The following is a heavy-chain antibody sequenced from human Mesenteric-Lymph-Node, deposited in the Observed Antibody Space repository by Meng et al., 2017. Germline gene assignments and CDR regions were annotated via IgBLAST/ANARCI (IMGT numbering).Heavy chain of an antibody. CDR2: INHSGST. CDR1: GGSFSGYY. CDR3: ARSSRRAFIVSAVAGPYYFDY. V-gene: IGHV4-34*01. Sequence: SETLSLTCAAYGGSFSGYYWSWIRQPPGKGLEWIGEINHSGSTNYNPSLKSRVTISVDTSKNQLSLKLSSVAAADTAVYYCARSSRRAFIVSAVAGPYYFDYWGQGTLVTVSS. J-gene: IGHJ4*02. D-gene: IGHD6-19*01.